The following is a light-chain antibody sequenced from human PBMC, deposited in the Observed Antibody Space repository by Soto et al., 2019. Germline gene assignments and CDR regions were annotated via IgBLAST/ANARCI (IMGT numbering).Light chain of an antibody. J-gene: IGLJ2*01. V-gene: IGLV1-51*01. CDR3: GTWESYLSVAV. Sequence: QSVLTQPPSVSAAPGQTVTISCSGSGSNIGSNSVSWYQHVPGTAPKLLLYDNNKRPSGIPDRFFGSKSGTSAALGITGLQTADKADYYCGTWESYLSVAVFGGGTKLTVL. CDR1: GSNIGSNS. CDR2: DNN.